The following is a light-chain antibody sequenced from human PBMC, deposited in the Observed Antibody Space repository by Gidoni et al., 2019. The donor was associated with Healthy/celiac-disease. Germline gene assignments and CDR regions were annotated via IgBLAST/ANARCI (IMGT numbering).Light chain of an antibody. CDR3: LQDYNYPWT. J-gene: IGKJ1*01. V-gene: IGKV1-6*01. CDR1: QGIRND. Sequence: AIQMTHSPSSLSASVGDRVTITCRASQGIRNDLGWYQQKPGKAPKLLIYAASSLQSGVPSRFSGSGSGKDFTLTISSLQPEDFATYYCLQDYNYPWTFGQGTKVEIK. CDR2: AAS.